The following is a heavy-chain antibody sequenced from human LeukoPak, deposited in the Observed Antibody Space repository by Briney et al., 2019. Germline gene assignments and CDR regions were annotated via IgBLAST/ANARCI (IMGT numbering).Heavy chain of an antibody. Sequence: GGSLRLSCAASGFTFDDYAMHWVRQAPGKGLEWVSGITWNSGSIGYADSVKGRFAISRDNAKNSLYLQMNSLRAEDMASYYCAKAAPKYDFYYYSYMDVWGKGTTVTVSS. CDR2: ITWNSGSI. CDR1: GFTFDDYA. CDR3: AKAAPKYDFYYYSYMDV. J-gene: IGHJ6*03. V-gene: IGHV3-9*03.